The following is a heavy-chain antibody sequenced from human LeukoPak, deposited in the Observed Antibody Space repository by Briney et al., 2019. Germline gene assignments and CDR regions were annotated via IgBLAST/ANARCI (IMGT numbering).Heavy chain of an antibody. D-gene: IGHD1-26*01. CDR2: ISSSGSTI. Sequence: GGSLRLSCAASGFTLSSYEMNWVRQAPGKGLEWISYISSSGSTIYYGDSVKGRFTISRDSAKNSLYLQMNSLGAEDTAVYYCAKGWDSGPHFGSWGQGTLVTVSS. V-gene: IGHV3-48*03. CDR3: AKGWDSGPHFGS. CDR1: GFTLSSYE. J-gene: IGHJ4*02.